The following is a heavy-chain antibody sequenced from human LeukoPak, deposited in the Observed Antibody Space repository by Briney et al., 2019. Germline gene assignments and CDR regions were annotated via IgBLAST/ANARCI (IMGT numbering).Heavy chain of an antibody. CDR2: IYTSGST. V-gene: IGHV4-61*02. Sequence: SETLSLTCTVSGGSITSGSYYWNWIRQPAGKGLEWIGRIYTSGSTNYNPSLKSRVTISVDTSKNQFSLKLSSVTAADTAVYYCARDPGIAAAGFFDAFDIWGQGTMVTVSS. CDR1: GGSITSGSYY. D-gene: IGHD6-13*01. J-gene: IGHJ3*02. CDR3: ARDPGIAAAGFFDAFDI.